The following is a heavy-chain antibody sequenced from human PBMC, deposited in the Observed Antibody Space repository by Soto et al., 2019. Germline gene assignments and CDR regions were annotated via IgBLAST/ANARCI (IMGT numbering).Heavy chain of an antibody. Sequence: GGSLRLSCAASGFTFSSYGMHWVRQAPGKGLEWVAVIWYDGSNKYYADSVKGRFTISRDNSKNTLYLQMNSLRAEDTAVYYCARDLSDSSGFKYYYYYGMDVWGQGTTVTVSS. V-gene: IGHV3-33*01. J-gene: IGHJ6*02. CDR3: ARDLSDSSGFKYYYYYGMDV. CDR1: GFTFSSYG. CDR2: IWYDGSNK. D-gene: IGHD3-22*01.